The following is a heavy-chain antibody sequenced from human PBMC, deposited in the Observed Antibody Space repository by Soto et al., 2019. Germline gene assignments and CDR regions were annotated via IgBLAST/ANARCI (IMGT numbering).Heavy chain of an antibody. J-gene: IGHJ6*02. V-gene: IGHV4-59*01. D-gene: IGHD3-16*02. Sequence: PSETLSLTCTVSGGSISTYYWSWIRQPPGKGLEWIGYIYYSGSTNYNPSLKNRVTMSVDTSKNQFSLKLSSVTAADTAVYYCARDLVGMDVWGQGTTVTVSS. CDR2: IYYSGST. CDR3: ARDLVGMDV. CDR1: GGSISTYY.